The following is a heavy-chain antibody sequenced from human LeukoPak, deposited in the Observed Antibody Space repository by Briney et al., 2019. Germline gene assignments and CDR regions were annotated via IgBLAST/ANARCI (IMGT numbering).Heavy chain of an antibody. CDR2: IYYSGDT. CDR1: GGSISSGYY. V-gene: IGHV4-31*03. D-gene: IGHD2-2*01. Sequence: SETLSLTCTVSGGSISSGYYWSWIRQLPGRGLEWIGYIYYSGDTYSSPSLKSRVSISVDTSKNQFSLRLSSVTAADTAVYYCARSYQTADAFDIWGQGTMVTVSS. CDR3: ARSYQTADAFDI. J-gene: IGHJ3*02.